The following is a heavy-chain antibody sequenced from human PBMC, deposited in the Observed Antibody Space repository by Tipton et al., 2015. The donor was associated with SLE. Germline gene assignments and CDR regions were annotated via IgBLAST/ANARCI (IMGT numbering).Heavy chain of an antibody. CDR1: GYTFTSYG. V-gene: IGHV1-18*01. CDR2: ISAYNGNT. Sequence: QVQLVQSGAEVKKPGASVKVSCKASGYTFTSYGISWVRQAPGQGLEWMGWISAYNGNTNYAQKLQERVTMTTDTSTSAAYMELRSLRSDDTAVYYCARVKGGEYYDILTGSCHFDYWGQGTLVTVSS. CDR3: ARVKGGEYYDILTGSCHFDY. D-gene: IGHD3-9*01. J-gene: IGHJ4*02.